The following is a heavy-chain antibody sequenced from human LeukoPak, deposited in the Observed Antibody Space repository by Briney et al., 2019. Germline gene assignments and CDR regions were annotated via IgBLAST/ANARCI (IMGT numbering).Heavy chain of an antibody. J-gene: IGHJ4*02. CDR1: TVSFSVGAYY. Sequence: SETLSLTCSVSTVSFSVGAYYWSWIRQYPGKGLEWIGYIYYDGSTNYKPSLRSRVSISIDTSKSQFSLNLTSVTVADTAVYYCARRSSGYYVFDFWGQGILVTVSS. CDR2: IYYDGST. CDR3: ARRSSGYYVFDF. D-gene: IGHD3-16*01. V-gene: IGHV4-31*03.